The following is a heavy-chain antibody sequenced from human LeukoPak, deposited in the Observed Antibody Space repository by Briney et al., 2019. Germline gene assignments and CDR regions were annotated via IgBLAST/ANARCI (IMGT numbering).Heavy chain of an antibody. V-gene: IGHV3-21*01. CDR1: GFTFSSYS. D-gene: IGHD2-2*01. J-gene: IGHJ6*03. Sequence: GGSLRLSCAASGFTFSSYSMNWVRQAPGKGLEWVSSISSSSSYIYYADSVKGRFTISRDNAKNSLYLQMNSLRAEDTAVYYCARVVPAAIARDYYMDVWGKGTTVTVSS. CDR3: ARVVPAAIARDYYMDV. CDR2: ISSSSSYI.